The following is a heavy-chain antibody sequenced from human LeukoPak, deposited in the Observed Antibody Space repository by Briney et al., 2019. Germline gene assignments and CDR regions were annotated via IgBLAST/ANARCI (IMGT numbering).Heavy chain of an antibody. CDR1: GITLSNYG. CDR2: ISERGGST. J-gene: IGHJ4*02. CDR3: AKRGIVIRAVIIIGFHKEAYYFDY. V-gene: IGHV3-23*01. Sequence: GGSLRLSCVVSGITLSNYGMSWVRQAPGKGLEWVSGISERGGSTNYADSVKGRFIISRDTSKNPVYLQMNSLRVEDTAVYFCAKRGIVIRAVIIIGFHKEAYYFDYWGQGILVTVSS. D-gene: IGHD3-10*01.